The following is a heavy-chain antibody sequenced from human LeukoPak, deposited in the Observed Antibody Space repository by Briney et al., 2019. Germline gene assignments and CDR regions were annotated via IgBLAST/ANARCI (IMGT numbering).Heavy chain of an antibody. D-gene: IGHD3-22*01. CDR1: GGTFSSYA. CDR2: IIPILGIA. J-gene: IGHJ4*02. CDR3: ATGTSKDYYDGSGYYTPSFDY. Sequence: SVKVSCKASGGTFSSYAISWVRQAPGQGLEWMGRIIPILGIANYAQKFQGRVTITADKSTSTAYMALSSLRSEDPDVYYCATGTSKDYYDGSGYYTPSFDYWGQGTLVTVSS. V-gene: IGHV1-69*04.